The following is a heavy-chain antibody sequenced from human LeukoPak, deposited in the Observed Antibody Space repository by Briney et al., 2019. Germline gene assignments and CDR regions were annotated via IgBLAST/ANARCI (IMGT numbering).Heavy chain of an antibody. Sequence: GESLKISRKGSGYSFTSYSIGWGRQMPGEGLEWRGVIYPGDSDTRYSPSSQGQCTIPATKSISTAYLQWSSLKASDTAMYYCASPASTSLIDICGQGTMATVSS. D-gene: IGHD3-16*01. CDR3: ASPASTSLIDI. CDR2: IYPGDSDT. V-gene: IGHV5-51*01. J-gene: IGHJ3*02. CDR1: GYSFTSYS.